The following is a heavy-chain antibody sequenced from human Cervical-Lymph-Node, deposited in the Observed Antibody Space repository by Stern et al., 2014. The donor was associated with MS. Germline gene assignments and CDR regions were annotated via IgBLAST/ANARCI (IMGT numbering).Heavy chain of an antibody. CDR2: IIPFSGAA. CDR3: TVTSATSEIDF. V-gene: IGHV1-69*01. J-gene: IGHJ4*02. CDR1: GGNFTTYA. Sequence: QVQLVQSGDEMRKPGSSVRVSCKTSGGNFTTYAVSWVRQAPGQGLEWMGGIIPFSGAADYTQKFKVRVTITADESTSTVYMELRSLRSEDTAVFFCTVTSATSEIDFWGQGTLVVVSS. D-gene: IGHD1-14*01.